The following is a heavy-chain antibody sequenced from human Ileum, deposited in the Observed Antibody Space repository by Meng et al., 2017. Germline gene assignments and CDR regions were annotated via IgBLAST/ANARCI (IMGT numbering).Heavy chain of an antibody. D-gene: IGHD1-14*01. CDR3: ATSRTFDY. J-gene: IGHJ4*02. CDR1: GFTFTNYW. Sequence: GESLKISCAASGFTFTNYWMSWVRQAPGKGLEWVANIKQDGSEKYYVDSVKGRFTISRDNAKNSLYLQMNSLRAEDTALYYCATSRTFDYWGQGTLVTVSS. CDR2: IKQDGSEK. V-gene: IGHV3-7*01.